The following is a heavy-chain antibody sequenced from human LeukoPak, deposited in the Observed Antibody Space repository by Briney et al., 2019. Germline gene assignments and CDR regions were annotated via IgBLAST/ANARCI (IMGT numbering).Heavy chain of an antibody. D-gene: IGHD1-7*01. CDR3: ARDHDWNYGSL. CDR2: ISPSGGST. V-gene: IGHV1-46*01. J-gene: IGHJ4*02. CDR1: GYTFTSNY. Sequence: ASVKVSCKAFGYTFTSNYMHWVRQAPGQGPEWMGVISPSGGSTTYAQKFQGRVTLTRDMSTSTDYLELSSLRSEDTAVYYCARDHDWNYGSLWGQGTLVTVSS.